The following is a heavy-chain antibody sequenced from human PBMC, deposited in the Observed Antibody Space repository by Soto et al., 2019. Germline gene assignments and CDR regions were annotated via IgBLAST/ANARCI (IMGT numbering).Heavy chain of an antibody. V-gene: IGHV1-8*01. CDR2: MNHTSGNT. Sequence: GASVKVSCKASGYTFTSYGINWVRQATGQGLEWMGWMNHTSGNTDYSHEFQGRVTMTRNTSTSTAYMELSSLRSEDTDVYYCADYTAMVTGQDDWGHGTMVTVSS. CDR3: ADYTAMVTGQDD. J-gene: IGHJ4*01. CDR1: GYTFTSYG. D-gene: IGHD5-18*01.